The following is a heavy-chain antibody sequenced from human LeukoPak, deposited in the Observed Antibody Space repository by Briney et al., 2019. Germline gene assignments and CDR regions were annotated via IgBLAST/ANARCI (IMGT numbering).Heavy chain of an antibody. CDR2: ISYDGSNK. CDR1: GFTFSSYA. CDR3: ARDRSGGIDY. D-gene: IGHD3-16*01. J-gene: IGHJ4*02. V-gene: IGHV3-30-3*01. Sequence: PGRSLRLSCAASGFTFSSYAMHWVRQAPGEGLEWVAVISYDGSNKYYADSVKGRFTISRDNSKNTLYLQMNSLRAEDTAVYYCARDRSGGIDYWGQGTLVTVSS.